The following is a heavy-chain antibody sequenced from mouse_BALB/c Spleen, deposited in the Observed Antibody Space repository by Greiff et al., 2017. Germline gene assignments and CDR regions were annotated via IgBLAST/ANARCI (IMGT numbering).Heavy chain of an antibody. D-gene: IGHD2-12*01. Sequence: EVKLKESGPELVKPGASVKISCKASGYSFTGYFMNWVKQSHGKSLEWIGRINPYNGDTFYNQKFKGKTTFTVDKSSSTSHMELLSLTSEDSAVYYGGKDYCYDWYYFDYWGQGTTLTVSS. CDR2: INPYNGDT. CDR1: GYSFTGYF. CDR3: GKDYCYDWYYFDY. V-gene: IGHV1-37*01. J-gene: IGHJ2*01.